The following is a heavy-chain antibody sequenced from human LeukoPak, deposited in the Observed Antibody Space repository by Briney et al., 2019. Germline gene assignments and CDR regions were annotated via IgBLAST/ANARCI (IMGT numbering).Heavy chain of an antibody. D-gene: IGHD3-10*01. CDR2: IYYSGST. CDR3: ARLRYSASGSYLGNYLYYMDV. CDR1: GGSISRSPYF. V-gene: IGHV4-39*01. Sequence: SETLSLTCTVSGGSISRSPYFWGWIRQPPGKGLEWIGNIYYSGSTHYNPSLKSRVTISADTSKNQFSLRLSSVTAADTAVFYCARLRYSASGSYLGNYLYYMDVWGKGTTVSISS. J-gene: IGHJ6*03.